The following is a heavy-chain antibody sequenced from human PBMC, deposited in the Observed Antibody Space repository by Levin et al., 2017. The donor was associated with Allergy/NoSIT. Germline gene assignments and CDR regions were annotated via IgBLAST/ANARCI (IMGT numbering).Heavy chain of an antibody. CDR3: ARVEWGSGRGISPSYGMDV. D-gene: IGHD6-19*01. CDR1: GGTFSSYA. CDR2: IIPIFGTA. J-gene: IGHJ6*02. Sequence: ASVKVSCKASGGTFSSYAISWVRQAPGQGLEWMGGIIPIFGTANYAQKFQGRVTITADESTSTAYMELSSLRSEDTAVYYCARVEWGSGRGISPSYGMDVWGQGTTVTVSS. V-gene: IGHV1-69*13.